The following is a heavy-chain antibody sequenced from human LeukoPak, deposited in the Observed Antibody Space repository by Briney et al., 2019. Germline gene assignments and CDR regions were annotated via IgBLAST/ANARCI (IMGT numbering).Heavy chain of an antibody. CDR2: IYYSGST. Sequence: SETLSLTCSVSGGSISSSSHYWGWIRQPPGKGLEWIGNIYYSGSTYYNPSLKSRVTISGDTSKNQFSLKLSSVTAADTAVYYCARVEEGYGSGRRENYFYYYMDVWGKGTTVTISS. CDR1: GGSISSSSHY. CDR3: ARVEEGYGSGRRENYFYYYMDV. J-gene: IGHJ6*03. D-gene: IGHD3-10*01. V-gene: IGHV4-39*07.